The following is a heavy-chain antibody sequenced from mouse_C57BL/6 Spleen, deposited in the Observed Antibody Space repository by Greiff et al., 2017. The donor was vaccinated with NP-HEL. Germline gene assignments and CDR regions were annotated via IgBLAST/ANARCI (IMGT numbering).Heavy chain of an antibody. CDR3: ARRGEYYFDY. CDR1: GFTFSDYY. CDR2: INYDGSST. J-gene: IGHJ2*01. V-gene: IGHV5-16*01. Sequence: EVKLMESEGGLVQPGSSMKLSCTASGFTFSDYYMAWVRQVPEKGLEWVANINYDGSSTYYLDSLKSRFIISRDNAKNILYLQMSSLKAEDTATYYCARRGEYYFDYWGQGTTLTVSS.